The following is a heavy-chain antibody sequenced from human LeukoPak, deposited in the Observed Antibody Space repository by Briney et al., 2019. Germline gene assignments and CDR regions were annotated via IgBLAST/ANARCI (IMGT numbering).Heavy chain of an antibody. D-gene: IGHD2-2*01. CDR3: ARGVATTTSLIVVVPAAVVAFDI. Sequence: SQTLSLTCAISGDSVSSNSAAWNWIRQSPSRGLEWLGRTYYRSKWYNDYAVSVKSRITINLDTSKNQFSLKLSSVTAADTAVYYCARGVATTTSLIVVVPAAVVAFDIWGQGTMVTVSS. J-gene: IGHJ3*02. CDR2: TYYRSKWYN. V-gene: IGHV6-1*01. CDR1: GDSVSSNSAA.